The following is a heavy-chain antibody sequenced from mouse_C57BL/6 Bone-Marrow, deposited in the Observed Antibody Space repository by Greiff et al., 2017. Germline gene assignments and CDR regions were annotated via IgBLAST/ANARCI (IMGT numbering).Heavy chain of an antibody. J-gene: IGHJ3*01. V-gene: IGHV14-4*01. CDR3: TRIAY. CDR2: IDPENGDT. CDR1: GFNIKDDY. Sequence: EVKLVESGAELVRPGASVKLSCTASGFNIKDDYMHWVKQRPEKGLEWIGWIDPENGDTESASKFQGKATITVDTSSNTAYLQLSSLTSEDTAVYYCTRIAYWGQGTLVTVSA.